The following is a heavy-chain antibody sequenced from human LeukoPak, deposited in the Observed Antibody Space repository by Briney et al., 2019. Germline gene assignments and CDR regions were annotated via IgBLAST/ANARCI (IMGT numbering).Heavy chain of an antibody. CDR3: AREGDQLLWATFDY. CDR1: GYTFTSYA. CDR2: INAGNGNT. J-gene: IGHJ4*02. Sequence: EASVKVSCKASGYTFTSYAMHWVRQAPGQRLEWMGWINAGNGNTKYSQKFQGRVTITRDTSASTAYMELSSLRSEDTAVYYCAREGDQLLWATFDYWGQGTLVTVSS. V-gene: IGHV1-3*01. D-gene: IGHD2-2*01.